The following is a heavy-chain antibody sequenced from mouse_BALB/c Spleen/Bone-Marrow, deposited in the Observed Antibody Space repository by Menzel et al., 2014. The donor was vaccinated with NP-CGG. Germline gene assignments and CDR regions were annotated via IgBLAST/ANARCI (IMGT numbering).Heavy chain of an antibody. CDR3: ARGDKGDYFDY. J-gene: IGHJ2*01. Sequence: VQLQQSGSVLVRPGAPVKLSCKASGYTFTSSWMHWAKQRPGQGLEWIGEIHPNSGNTNYNEKFKGKATLTVDTSSSTAYVDLSSLTSEDSAVYYCARGDKGDYFDYWDQGTTLTVSS. V-gene: IGHV1S130*01. CDR2: IHPNSGNT. CDR1: GYTFTSSW.